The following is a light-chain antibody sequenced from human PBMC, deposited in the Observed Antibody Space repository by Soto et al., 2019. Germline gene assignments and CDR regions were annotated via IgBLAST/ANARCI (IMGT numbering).Light chain of an antibody. J-gene: IGKJ2*01. CDR1: QNVGRNY. V-gene: IGKV3-20*01. Sequence: EIVLTQSPGTLSLSPGERDTLSCRASQNVGRNYVAWYQQKPGQAPRLLIFAASGRVTGIPDRFSGSGSGTDFTLTITRLEPEDFALYFCQQYGSSPPYTFGQGTTLEIK. CDR2: AAS. CDR3: QQYGSSPPYT.